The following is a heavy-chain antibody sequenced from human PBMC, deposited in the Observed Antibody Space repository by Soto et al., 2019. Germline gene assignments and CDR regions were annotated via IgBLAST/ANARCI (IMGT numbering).Heavy chain of an antibody. J-gene: IGHJ4*02. Sequence: EVQLVESGGGLLKPGESVRLSCAASGFSFDNAWMNWVRQAPGKGLEWVGRIQSKTYGEATDYAAPVKGRFTISRDDSKNTLYLHMNSLKAEDSAVYYCTSGLIVEVAASRLAGYWGQGTLVTVSS. CDR1: GFSFDNAW. CDR2: IQSKTYGEAT. CDR3: TSGLIVEVAASRLAGY. D-gene: IGHD2-21*01. V-gene: IGHV3-15*07.